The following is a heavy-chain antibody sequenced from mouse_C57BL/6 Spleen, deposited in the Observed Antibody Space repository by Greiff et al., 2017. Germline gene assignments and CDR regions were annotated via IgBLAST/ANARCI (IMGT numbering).Heavy chain of an antibody. V-gene: IGHV7-3*01. Sequence: EVKLMESGGGLVQPGGSLSLSCAASGFTFTDYYMSWVRQPPGKALEWLGFIRNKANGYTTEYSASVKGRFTISRDNSQSILYLQMNALRAEDSATYYCARGAIYYEYDGYAMDYWGQGTSVTVSS. J-gene: IGHJ4*01. CDR1: GFTFTDYY. CDR3: ARGAIYYEYDGYAMDY. CDR2: IRNKANGYTT. D-gene: IGHD2-4*01.